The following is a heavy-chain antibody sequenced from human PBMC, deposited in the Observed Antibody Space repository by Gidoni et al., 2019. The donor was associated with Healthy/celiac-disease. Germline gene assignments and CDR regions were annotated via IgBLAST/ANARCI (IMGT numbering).Heavy chain of an antibody. D-gene: IGHD6-13*01. CDR1: GYSISSGYY. J-gene: IGHJ4*02. CDR3: ARAAAGTIDFDY. Sequence: QVQLPESGPGLVKPSETLSLPCTLSGYSISSGYYWGWIRQPPGKGLEWIGSIYHSGSTYYNPSLKSRVTISVDTSKNQFSLKLSSVTAADTAVYYCARAAAGTIDFDYWGQGTLVTVSS. CDR2: IYHSGST. V-gene: IGHV4-38-2*02.